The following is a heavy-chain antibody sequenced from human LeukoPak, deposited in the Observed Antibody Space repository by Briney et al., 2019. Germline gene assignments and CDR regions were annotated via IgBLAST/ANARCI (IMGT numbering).Heavy chain of an antibody. Sequence: GRSLRLSCAASGFTISSFGISSVRPAPGKGLEWVSTISGSGSIIDYADSVKGRFTFSRDNSRNMVYLQMNSLRAEDTAVYYCAKDLPDYGDYIEGYWGQGTLVTVSS. CDR1: GFTISSFG. J-gene: IGHJ4*02. CDR2: ISGSGSII. D-gene: IGHD4-17*01. CDR3: AKDLPDYGDYIEGY. V-gene: IGHV3-23*01.